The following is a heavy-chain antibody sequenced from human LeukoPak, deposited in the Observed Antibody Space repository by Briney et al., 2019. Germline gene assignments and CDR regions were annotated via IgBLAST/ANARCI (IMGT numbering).Heavy chain of an antibody. V-gene: IGHV3-7*01. D-gene: IGHD2-2*01. CDR1: DFTFDFYW. CDR2: ILPDGSQK. Sequence: PGGSLRLSCVASDFTFDFYWMTWVRQAPGKGLEWLANILPDGSQKYYVDSVKGRFTISRDNPKNSFYLQINNLRAEDTAVYYCGRLAHNAWYAIDFWGQGTLVTVSS. J-gene: IGHJ4*02. CDR3: GRLAHNAWYAIDF.